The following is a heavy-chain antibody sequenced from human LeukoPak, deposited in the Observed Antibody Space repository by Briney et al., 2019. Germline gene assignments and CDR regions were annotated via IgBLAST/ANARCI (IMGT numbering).Heavy chain of an antibody. Sequence: SVKVSCKASGFSFSSSSMQWVRQARGQRLEWIGWLAVGSGNTNYAQKFQGRVIITSDMSTSTAYMELSSLRSEGTALYYCAAVFGSGYYYYFDYWGQGSLVTVSS. CDR3: AAVFGSGYYYYFDY. V-gene: IGHV1-58*02. J-gene: IGHJ4*02. CDR2: LAVGSGNT. CDR1: GFSFSSSS. D-gene: IGHD3-22*01.